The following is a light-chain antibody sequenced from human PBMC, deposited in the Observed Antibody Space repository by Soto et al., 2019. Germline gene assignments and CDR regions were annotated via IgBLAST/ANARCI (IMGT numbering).Light chain of an antibody. CDR1: QSVSSN. J-gene: IGKJ2*01. V-gene: IGKV3-15*01. CDR2: GAS. CDR3: QQYNNWPRT. Sequence: ETVMTQSPATLSVSPGERATLSCRASQSVSSNLAWYQQTPGQAPRLLIYGASTRATGIPARFSGSGSGTEFPLTVSSLQSEDFAFYYCQQYNNWPRTFGQGTKLEIK.